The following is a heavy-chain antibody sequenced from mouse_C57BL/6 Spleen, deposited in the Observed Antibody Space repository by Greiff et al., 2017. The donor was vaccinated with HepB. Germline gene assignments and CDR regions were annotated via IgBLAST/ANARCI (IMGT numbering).Heavy chain of an antibody. CDR2: IDPETGGT. CDR3: TSFYGNYWWYFDV. J-gene: IGHJ1*03. CDR1: GYTFTDYE. D-gene: IGHD2-1*01. V-gene: IGHV1-15*01. Sequence: VQLQESGAELVRPGASVTLSCKASGYTFTDYEMHWVKQTPVHGLEWIGAIDPETGGTAYNQKFKGKAILTADKSSSTAYMELRSLTSEDSAVYYCTSFYGNYWWYFDVWGTGTTVTVSS.